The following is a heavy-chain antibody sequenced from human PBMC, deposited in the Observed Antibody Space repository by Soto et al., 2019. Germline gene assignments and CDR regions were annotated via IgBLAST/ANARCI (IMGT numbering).Heavy chain of an antibody. CDR2: ISGSGGST. CDR3: ASSSTAAASYYYGMDV. V-gene: IGHV3-23*01. CDR1: GFTFSSYA. Sequence: GGSLRLSCAASGFTFSSYAMSWVRQAPGKGLEWVSAISGSGGSTYYADSVKGRFTISRDNSKNTRYLQMNSLRAEDTAVYYCASSSTAAASYYYGMDVWGQGTTVTVSS. D-gene: IGHD6-13*01. J-gene: IGHJ6*02.